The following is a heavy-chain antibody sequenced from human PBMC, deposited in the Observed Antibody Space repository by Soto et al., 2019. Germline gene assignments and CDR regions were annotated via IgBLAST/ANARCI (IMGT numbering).Heavy chain of an antibody. CDR2: IVVGSGNT. Sequence: SVKVSCKASGFTFTSSAVQWVRQARGQRLEWIGWIVVGSGNTNYAQKFQERVTITRDMSTSTAYMELSSLRSEDTAVYYCAADYFSVATIFGVVENGMEVWGQGTTVTVSS. D-gene: IGHD3-3*01. CDR3: AADYFSVATIFGVVENGMEV. J-gene: IGHJ6*02. CDR1: GFTFTSSA. V-gene: IGHV1-58*01.